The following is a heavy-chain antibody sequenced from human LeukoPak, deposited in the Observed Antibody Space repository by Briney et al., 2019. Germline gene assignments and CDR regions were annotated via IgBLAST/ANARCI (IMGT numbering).Heavy chain of an antibody. CDR1: GFTFSSYG. Sequence: GGSLRLSCAASGFTFSSYGMHWVRQAPGKGLEWVAVIWYNGSNKYYADSVKGRFTISRDNSKNTLYLQMNSLRAEDTAVYYCARYGYSSGWYDYWGQGTLVTVSS. D-gene: IGHD6-19*01. V-gene: IGHV3-33*01. CDR3: ARYGYSSGWYDY. CDR2: IWYNGSNK. J-gene: IGHJ4*02.